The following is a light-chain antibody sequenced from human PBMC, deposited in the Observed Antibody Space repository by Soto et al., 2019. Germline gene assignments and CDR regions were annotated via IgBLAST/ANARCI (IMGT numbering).Light chain of an antibody. CDR3: HQRKSWPRT. Sequence: EIVLTQSPATLSSFPGDRVTLSCRASQYINTRLAWYQHRPGQAPRLLIYQTSLRAAGIPARFSASGSGTDFTLTISDVQPEDFALYYCHQRKSWPRTFGQGTRLEIK. V-gene: IGKV3-11*01. CDR1: QYINTR. CDR2: QTS. J-gene: IGKJ5*01.